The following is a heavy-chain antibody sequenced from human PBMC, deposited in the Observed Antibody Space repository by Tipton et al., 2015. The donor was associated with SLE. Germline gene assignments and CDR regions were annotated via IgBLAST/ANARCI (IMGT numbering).Heavy chain of an antibody. Sequence: TLSLTCNVSGDSINSQYWSWIRQPPGKGLEWIGTIYNSGSTDYSPALKSRVTISVDTSKNQFSLRLKSVTAADTAFYYCAREARYPNFFDYWGQGTPVTVSS. D-gene: IGHD1-14*01. CDR3: AREARYPNFFDY. V-gene: IGHV4-4*08. CDR1: GDSINSQY. CDR2: IYNSGST. J-gene: IGHJ4*02.